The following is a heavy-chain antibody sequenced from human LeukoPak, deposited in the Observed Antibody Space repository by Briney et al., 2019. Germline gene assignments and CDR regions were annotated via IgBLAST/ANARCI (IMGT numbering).Heavy chain of an antibody. CDR2: ISYDGSNK. Sequence: GRSLRLSCAASGFTFSSYAMHWVRQAPGKGLEWVAVISYDGSNKYYADSVKGRFTISRDNSKNTLYLQMNSLRAEDTAVYYCARLRTSCYCFDYWGQGTLVTVSS. D-gene: IGHD2-2*01. CDR3: ARLRTSCYCFDY. J-gene: IGHJ4*02. CDR1: GFTFSSYA. V-gene: IGHV3-30-3*01.